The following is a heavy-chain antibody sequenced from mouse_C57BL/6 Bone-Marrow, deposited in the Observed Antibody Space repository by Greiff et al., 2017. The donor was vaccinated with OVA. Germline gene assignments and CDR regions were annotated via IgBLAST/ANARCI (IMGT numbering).Heavy chain of an antibody. CDR3: TRDYYGGNFDY. Sequence: EVQLQQSGAELVRPGASVKLSCTASGFNIKDYYMHWVKQRPEQGLEWIGRIDPEDGDTEYAPKFQGKATMTADTSSNTAYLQLSSLTSEDTAVYYCTRDYYGGNFDYWGQGTTLTVSS. D-gene: IGHD1-1*01. V-gene: IGHV14-1*01. CDR1: GFNIKDYY. CDR2: IDPEDGDT. J-gene: IGHJ2*01.